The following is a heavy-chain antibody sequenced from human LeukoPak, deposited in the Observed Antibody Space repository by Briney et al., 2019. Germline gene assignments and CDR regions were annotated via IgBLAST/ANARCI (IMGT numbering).Heavy chain of an antibody. CDR3: ARTYDFGRGPPGDAFDN. CDR1: GFTFTMFG. V-gene: IGHV3-48*01. Sequence: PGGSLRLSCAASGFTFTMFGMNWVRQAPGKGLEWVSYIDARSGIVYYADSVQGRFTISRDDAKDSVFLQMNSLRGDDTAVYYCARTYDFGRGPPGDAFDNWGQGTLVTVPS. CDR2: IDARSGIV. J-gene: IGHJ3*02. D-gene: IGHD3-3*01.